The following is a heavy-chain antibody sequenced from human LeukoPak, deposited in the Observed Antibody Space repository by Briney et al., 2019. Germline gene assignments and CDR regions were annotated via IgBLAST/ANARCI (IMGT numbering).Heavy chain of an antibody. Sequence: PSETLSLTCGVSGGSINTNTFFWGWIRQPPGKGLEWIGNVFYSGSTMYNPSLKSRVTISVDTSKNQFSLKLSSVTAADTAVYYCARFRRLDGYCSGGSCHQAYFDYWGQGTLVTVSS. CDR1: GGSINTNTFF. CDR3: ARFRRLDGYCSGGSCHQAYFDY. CDR2: VFYSGST. V-gene: IGHV4-39*07. D-gene: IGHD2-15*01. J-gene: IGHJ4*02.